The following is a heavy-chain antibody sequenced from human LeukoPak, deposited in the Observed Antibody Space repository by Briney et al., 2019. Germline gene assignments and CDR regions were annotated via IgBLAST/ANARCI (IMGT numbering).Heavy chain of an antibody. CDR1: GGSISTCC. D-gene: IGHD3-22*01. V-gene: IGHV4-59*13. CDR3: AKGAPSHSSGSRAPSFDY. J-gene: IGHJ4*02. CDR2: GYYCCSA. Sequence: SETLSLTCTVSGGSISTCCCTWIRQPPGKGLEWVGYGYYCCSASYNPSLPSRVTISVDMSKNPSSLQLTPVPAADTAAYSSAKGAPSHSSGSRAPSFDYWGQGTLVTVSS.